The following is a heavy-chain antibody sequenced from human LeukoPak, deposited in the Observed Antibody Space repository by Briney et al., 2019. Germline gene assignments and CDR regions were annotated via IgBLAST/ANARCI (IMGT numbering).Heavy chain of an antibody. CDR2: IGSSSGTI. V-gene: IGHV3-48*02. Sequence: PGGSLRLSCAASGFTFSSYSINWVRQAPGKGLEWISYIGSSSGTIWYADSVKGRFTISRDNAKSSLYLQMNSLRDGDTAVYYCARDLSYGDQNPFDYWGQGTLVTVSS. D-gene: IGHD4-17*01. J-gene: IGHJ4*02. CDR3: ARDLSYGDQNPFDY. CDR1: GFTFSSYS.